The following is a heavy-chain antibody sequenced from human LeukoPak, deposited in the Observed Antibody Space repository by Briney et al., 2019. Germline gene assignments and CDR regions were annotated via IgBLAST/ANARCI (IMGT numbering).Heavy chain of an antibody. CDR3: ARTYYSASGSYPH. CDR2: INAGNGNT. CDR1: GYTFTSYL. D-gene: IGHD3-10*01. Sequence: ASVKVSCKTSGYTFTSYLLHCVRLAPGQSREWMGWINAGNGNTKYSQRFQGRVTLSRDTSATTAYMELSDLTSEDTAVYYCARTYYSASGSYPHWGQGTLVTVSS. V-gene: IGHV1-3*01. J-gene: IGHJ4*02.